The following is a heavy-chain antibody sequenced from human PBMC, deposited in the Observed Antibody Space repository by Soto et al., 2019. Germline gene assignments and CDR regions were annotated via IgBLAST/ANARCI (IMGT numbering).Heavy chain of an antibody. Sequence: QVQLVQSGAEVKKPGASVKVSCKASGYTFNNYGISWVRQAPGQGLEWMGWIGPYNGNTDHAQNFQGRVTMTTDTSTKTAYMELRSLRPDDTALYYCARCYCSVGSCYTCWHFDLWGRGTLVTVSS. D-gene: IGHD2-15*01. CDR3: ARCYCSVGSCYTCWHFDL. J-gene: IGHJ2*01. CDR2: IGPYNGNT. CDR1: GYTFNNYG. V-gene: IGHV1-18*01.